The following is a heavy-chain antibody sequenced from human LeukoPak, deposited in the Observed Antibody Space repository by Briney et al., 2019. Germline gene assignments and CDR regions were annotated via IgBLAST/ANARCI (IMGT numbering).Heavy chain of an antibody. CDR2: MNPNSGNT. V-gene: IGHV1-8*01. J-gene: IGHJ4*02. D-gene: IGHD6-13*01. CDR3: ASLSSSWYDY. CDR1: GYTFTSYD. Sequence: ASVKVSCKASGYTFTSYDINWVRQATGQGLEWMGWMNPNSGNTGYAQKLQGRVTMTTDTSTSTAYMELRSLRSDDTAVYYCASLSSSWYDYWGQGTLVTVSS.